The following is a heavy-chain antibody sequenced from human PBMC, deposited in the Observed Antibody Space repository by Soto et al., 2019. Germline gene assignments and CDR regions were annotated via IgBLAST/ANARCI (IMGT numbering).Heavy chain of an antibody. J-gene: IGHJ6*02. Sequence: QVQLVQSGAEVKKPGSSVKISCKASGGTFSSYAISWVRQAPGQGLEWMGGIIPILGTANYEQKFQGRVKITAEESTSTAYKELSSLRSAETVVDYCAGTEGYCSGKNGMDVWGQGTTVTVSS. CDR3: AGTEGYCSGKNGMDV. CDR2: IIPILGTA. V-gene: IGHV1-69*01. D-gene: IGHD3-10*01. CDR1: GGTFSSYA.